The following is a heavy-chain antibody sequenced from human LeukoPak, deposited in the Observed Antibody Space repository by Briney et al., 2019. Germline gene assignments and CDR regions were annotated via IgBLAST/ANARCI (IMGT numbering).Heavy chain of an antibody. CDR2: IKQDGSEK. D-gene: IGHD1-26*01. CDR1: GFTFSSYW. Sequence: EGSLRLSCAASGFTFSSYWMSWVRQAPGKGLEWVANIKQDGSEKYYVDSVKGRFTISRDNAKNSLYLQMNSLRAEDTAVYYCARDTVGGSYYLYYYYYGMDVWGQGTTVTVSS. CDR3: ARDTVGGSYYLYYYYYGMDV. V-gene: IGHV3-7*01. J-gene: IGHJ6*02.